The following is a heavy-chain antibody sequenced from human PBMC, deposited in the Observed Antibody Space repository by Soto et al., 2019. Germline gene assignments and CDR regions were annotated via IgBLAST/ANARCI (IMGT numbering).Heavy chain of an antibody. CDR2: IYSGGST. D-gene: IGHD6-13*01. Sequence: EVQLVETGGGLIQPGESLRLSCAASGFTVSTTYMSWVRQAPGKGLEWVSVIYSGGSTYYADSVKGRFAISRDISKNTLYLQMNSLRVEDTAVYYCVTVGSSTWYYFDYWGQVTLVTVSS. J-gene: IGHJ4*02. CDR1: GFTVSTTY. CDR3: VTVGSSTWYYFDY. V-gene: IGHV3-53*02.